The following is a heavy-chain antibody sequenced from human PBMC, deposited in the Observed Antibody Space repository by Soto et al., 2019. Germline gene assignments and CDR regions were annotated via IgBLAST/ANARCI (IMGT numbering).Heavy chain of an antibody. CDR1: GFTFSSYA. Sequence: GGSLRLSYAASGFTFSSYAMSWVRQAPGKGLEWVSAFSGSGGSTDYADSVKGRFTISRDNSKNTLYLQMNSLRAEDTAVYYCAKAVYSCGWHSRFIGYYYYGMDVWGQGTTVTVSS. V-gene: IGHV3-23*01. D-gene: IGHD6-19*01. CDR3: AKAVYSCGWHSRFIGYYYYGMDV. J-gene: IGHJ6*02. CDR2: FSGSGGST.